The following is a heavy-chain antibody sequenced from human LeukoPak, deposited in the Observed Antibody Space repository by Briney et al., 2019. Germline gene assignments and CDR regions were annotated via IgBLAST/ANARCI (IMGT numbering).Heavy chain of an antibody. CDR3: ARADRYQLLCLDH. Sequence: GGSLRLSCAASGFTFSNYAMHWVRQAPGKGLEWVAVISFDGTNKYYANSVQGRFTISRDNSKNTLYLQMNSLRAEDTALYYCARADRYQLLCLDHWGQGTLVTVSS. CDR2: ISFDGTNK. CDR1: GFTFSNYA. J-gene: IGHJ4*02. V-gene: IGHV3-30-3*01. D-gene: IGHD2-2*01.